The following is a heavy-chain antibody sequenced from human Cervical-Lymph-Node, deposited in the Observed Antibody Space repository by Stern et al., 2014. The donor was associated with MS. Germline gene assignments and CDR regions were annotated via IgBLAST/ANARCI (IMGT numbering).Heavy chain of an antibody. Sequence: QVQLAQSGAEVKKPGASVKVSCKASGSTFSSYGISWVRQSPGQGLEWLGEISSYNGTTNYAQKLHGRVTMTTDKYTSTAYMELRRLRSDDTAVYYCARGLLGSENAFDIWGQGTMVTVAS. D-gene: IGHD2-15*01. J-gene: IGHJ3*02. V-gene: IGHV1-18*01. CDR2: ISSYNGTT. CDR3: ARGLLGSENAFDI. CDR1: GSTFSSYG.